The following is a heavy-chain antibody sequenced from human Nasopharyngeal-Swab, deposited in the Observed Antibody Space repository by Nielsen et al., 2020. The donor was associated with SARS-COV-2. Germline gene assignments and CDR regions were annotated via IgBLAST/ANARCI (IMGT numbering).Heavy chain of an antibody. CDR1: GFTFSSHW. CDR2: ISEDGSIT. Sequence: GESLKISCAASGFTFSSHWMHWVRQAPGKGLVWVSRISEDGSITTYADSVKGRFTISRDNAKNTLFLQMHSLRADDTAIYYCASLLGHPDSWGQGTLVTVSS. D-gene: IGHD2-15*01. CDR3: ASLLGHPDS. V-gene: IGHV3-74*01. J-gene: IGHJ4*02.